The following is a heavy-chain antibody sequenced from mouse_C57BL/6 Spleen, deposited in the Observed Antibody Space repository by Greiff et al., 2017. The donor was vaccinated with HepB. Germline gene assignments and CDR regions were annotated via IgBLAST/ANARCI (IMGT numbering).Heavy chain of an antibody. CDR1: GFTFSSYA. D-gene: IGHD1-1*01. CDR3: TREDGSSYSLDY. J-gene: IGHJ2*01. CDR2: ISSGGDYI. V-gene: IGHV5-9-1*02. Sequence: EVKLVESGEGLVKPGGSLKLSCAASGFTFSSYAMSWVRQTPEKRLEWVAYISSGGDYIYYADTVKGRFTISRDNARHTLYLQMSSLKSEDTAMYYCTREDGSSYSLDYWGQGTTLTVSS.